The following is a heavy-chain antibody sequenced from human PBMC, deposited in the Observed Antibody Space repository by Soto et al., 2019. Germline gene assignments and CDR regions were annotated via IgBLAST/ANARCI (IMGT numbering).Heavy chain of an antibody. J-gene: IGHJ4*02. CDR1: GYTSTTSY. CDR2: INPSGGST. Sequence: QVQLLQSGAEVKKPGAAVKVSCEASGYTSTTSYIHWVRQAPGQGLEWMGIINPSGGSTSYAQKFQGRVTMTTDTSTSTVYLEISSLRSEDTAVYYCAREAFGDNVPGYWGQGTLVTVSS. V-gene: IGHV1-46*01. CDR3: AREAFGDNVPGY. D-gene: IGHD4-17*01.